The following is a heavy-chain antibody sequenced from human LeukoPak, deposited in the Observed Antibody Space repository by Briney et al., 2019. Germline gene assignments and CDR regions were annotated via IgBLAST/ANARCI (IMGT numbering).Heavy chain of an antibody. CDR2: IYHSGST. CDR3: ARQVIAVAGTGWFDP. CDR1: GGSISSSNW. Sequence: SGTLSLTCAVSGGSISSSNWWSWVRQPPGKGLEWIGEIYHSGSTNYNPSLKSRVTISVDKSKNQFSLKLSSVTAADTAVYYCARQVIAVAGTGWFDPWGQGTLVTVSS. V-gene: IGHV4-4*02. D-gene: IGHD6-19*01. J-gene: IGHJ5*02.